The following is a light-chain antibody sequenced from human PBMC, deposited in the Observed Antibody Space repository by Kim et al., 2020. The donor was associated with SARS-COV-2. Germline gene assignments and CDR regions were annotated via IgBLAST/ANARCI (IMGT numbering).Light chain of an antibody. CDR1: QSLVDSEGIIH. Sequence: HPAASSCRASQSLVDSEGIIHLSWFQQTPGQSPRRLIYMVSNRDSGVPDRFSGSGSGTDFTLSISRVEAEDVGVYYCMQSTHWPHTFGQGTKLEIK. CDR3: MQSTHWPHT. J-gene: IGKJ2*01. V-gene: IGKV2-30*01. CDR2: MVS.